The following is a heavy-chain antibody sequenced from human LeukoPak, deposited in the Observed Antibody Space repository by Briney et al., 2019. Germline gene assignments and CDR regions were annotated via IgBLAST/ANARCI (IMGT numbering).Heavy chain of an antibody. CDR3: ARDYDSSGYYRNWFDP. V-gene: IGHV1-69*10. CDR2: IIPILGIA. D-gene: IGHD3-22*01. J-gene: IGHJ5*02. CDR1: GGTFSSYA. Sequence: SVKVSCKASGGTFSSYAISWVRQAPGQGLESLRRIIPILGIANYAQKFQGRVTITADKSTSTAYMELSSLRSEDTAVYYCARDYDSSGYYRNWFDPWGQGTLVTVSS.